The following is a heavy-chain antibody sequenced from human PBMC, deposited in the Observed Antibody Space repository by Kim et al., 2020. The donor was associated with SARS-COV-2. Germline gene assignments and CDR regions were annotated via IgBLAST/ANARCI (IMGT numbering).Heavy chain of an antibody. D-gene: IGHD6-19*01. CDR3: TTAPFYWLGIDY. V-gene: IGHV3-15*01. CDR2: IKSKTDGGTT. J-gene: IGHJ4*02. CDR1: GFTFSNAW. Sequence: GGSLRLSCAASGFTFSNAWMSWVRQAPGKGLEWVGRIKSKTDGGTTDYAAPVKGRFTISRDDSKNTLYLQMNSLKTEDTAVYYCTTAPFYWLGIDYWGQGTLVTVSS.